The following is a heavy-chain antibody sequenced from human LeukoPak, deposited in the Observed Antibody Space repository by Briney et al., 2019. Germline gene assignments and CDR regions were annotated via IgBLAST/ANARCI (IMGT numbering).Heavy chain of an antibody. V-gene: IGHV3-9*01. Sequence: GGSLRLSCAASGFTFSSYAMSWVRQAPGKGLEWVSGISWNSGSIGYADSVKGRFTISRDNAKNSLYLQMNSLRAEDTALYYCAKDWGIAAAGHFDYWGQGTLVTVSS. CDR2: ISWNSGSI. J-gene: IGHJ4*02. CDR1: GFTFSSYA. D-gene: IGHD6-13*01. CDR3: AKDWGIAAAGHFDY.